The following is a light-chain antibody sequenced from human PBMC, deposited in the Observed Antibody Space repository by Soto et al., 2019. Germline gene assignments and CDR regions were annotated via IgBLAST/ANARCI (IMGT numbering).Light chain of an antibody. CDR3: LQDYGDSWT. Sequence: TQMTQSPLSLSASVGEKTIITCRASLAVGSDVSWYQQKPGQDPKLVIYAASKLYTGVPSRFSSRRSGTELTLTISSLQPEDFATYYCLQDYGDSWTFGQGTKV. CDR2: AAS. V-gene: IGKV1-6*01. J-gene: IGKJ1*01. CDR1: LAVGSD.